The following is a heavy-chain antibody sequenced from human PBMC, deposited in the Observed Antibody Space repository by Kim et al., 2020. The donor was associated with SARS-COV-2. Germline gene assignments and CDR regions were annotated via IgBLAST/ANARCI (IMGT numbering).Heavy chain of an antibody. D-gene: IGHD3-9*01. CDR1: GYTFTGYY. CDR3: AREWAYYDILTGPAFGY. Sequence: ASVKVSCKASGYTFTGYYMHWVRQAPGQGLEWMGWINPNSGGTNYAQKFQGRVTMTRDTSISTAYMELSRLRSDDTAVYYCAREWAYYDILTGPAFGYWGQGTLVTVSS. J-gene: IGHJ4*02. V-gene: IGHV1-2*02. CDR2: INPNSGGT.